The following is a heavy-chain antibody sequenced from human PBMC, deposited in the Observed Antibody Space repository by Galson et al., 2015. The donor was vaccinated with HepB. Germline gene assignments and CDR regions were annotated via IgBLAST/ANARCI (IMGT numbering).Heavy chain of an antibody. J-gene: IGHJ4*02. D-gene: IGHD3-9*01. CDR1: GFTLNWFA. CDR3: AKMDGQVTAYYNFDS. CDR2: IYGGGNDP. Sequence: SLRLSCAASGFTLNWFAMSWVRQAPGKGLEWVSSIYGGGNDPYYADSVKGRFTISRNNSKNTLYLQINSLRAEDTAVYYCAKMDGQVTAYYNFDSWGQGTLVTVSS. V-gene: IGHV3-23*01.